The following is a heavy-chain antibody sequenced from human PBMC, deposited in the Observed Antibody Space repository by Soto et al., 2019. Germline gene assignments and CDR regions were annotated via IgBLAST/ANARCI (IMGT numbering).Heavy chain of an antibody. CDR3: ALTYCRDNTCPRDFDF. Sequence: QVQVVQSGAEVKKSESSVKVSCKPSGGTFNTYTVNWVRLAPGHGLEWMGRFIPILDMANYAQKFQDRVTITADRSTFTAYMELNSLPSDDTAVYYCALTYCRDNTCPRDFDFWGPGTLVTVSS. J-gene: IGHJ4*02. CDR2: FIPILDMA. V-gene: IGHV1-69*02. CDR1: GGTFNTYT. D-gene: IGHD2-21*01.